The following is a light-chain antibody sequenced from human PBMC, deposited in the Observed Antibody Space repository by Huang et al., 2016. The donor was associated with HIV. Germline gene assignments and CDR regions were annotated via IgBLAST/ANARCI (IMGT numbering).Light chain of an antibody. J-gene: IGKJ5*01. CDR1: QSLSSY. Sequence: EIVLTQSPATLSLSPGERATLACRASQSLSSYLAWYQQKPGQAPRLLIYDASHRATGIPAKFSGSGSGTDFTLTISSLEPEDFAVYYGQQRSNWPPTFGQGTRLEIK. V-gene: IGKV3-11*01. CDR2: DAS. CDR3: QQRSNWPPT.